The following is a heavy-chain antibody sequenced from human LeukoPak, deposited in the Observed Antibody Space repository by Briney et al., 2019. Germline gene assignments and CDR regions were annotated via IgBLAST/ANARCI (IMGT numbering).Heavy chain of an antibody. J-gene: IGHJ4*02. CDR1: GFTFNSYT. D-gene: IGHD2-15*01. V-gene: IGHV3-48*01. CDR2: ISSSSSTI. CDR3: ARSFGDTRYCSGGSCYSDY. Sequence: GGSLRLSCAASGFTFNSYTMSWVRQAPGKGLEWVSYISSSSSTIYYADSVKGRFTISRDNAKNSLYLQMNSLRAEDTAVYYCARSFGDTRYCSGGSCYSDYWGQGTLVTVSS.